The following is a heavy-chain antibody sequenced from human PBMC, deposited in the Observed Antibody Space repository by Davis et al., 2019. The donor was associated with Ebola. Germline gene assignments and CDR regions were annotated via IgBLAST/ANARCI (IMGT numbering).Heavy chain of an antibody. D-gene: IGHD3-3*01. J-gene: IGHJ4*02. V-gene: IGHV3-9*01. CDR1: GFTFDDYA. Sequence: GGSLRLSCAASGFTFDDYAMHWVRQAPGKGLEWVSGISWNSGSIGYADSVKGRFTISRDNAKNSLYLQMNSLRAEDTAVYYCARDKRRQGFLERYYFDYWGQGTLVTVSS. CDR2: ISWNSGSI. CDR3: ARDKRRQGFLERYYFDY.